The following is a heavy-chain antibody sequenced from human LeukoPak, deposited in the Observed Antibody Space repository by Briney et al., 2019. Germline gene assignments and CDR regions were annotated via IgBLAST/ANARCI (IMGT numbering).Heavy chain of an antibody. V-gene: IGHV4-4*02. Sequence: PSETLSLTCAVSGGSISSSNWWSWVRQPPGKGLEWIGEIYHSGSTNYNPSLKSRVTISVDKSKNQFSLKLSSVTAADTAVYYCARGDREQQLADAEYYFDYWGQGTLVTVSS. J-gene: IGHJ4*02. CDR3: ARGDREQQLADAEYYFDY. D-gene: IGHD6-13*01. CDR1: GGSISSSNW. CDR2: IYHSGST.